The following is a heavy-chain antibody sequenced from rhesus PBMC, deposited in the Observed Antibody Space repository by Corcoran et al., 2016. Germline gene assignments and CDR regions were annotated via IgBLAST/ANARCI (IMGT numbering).Heavy chain of an antibody. J-gene: IGHJ4*01. CDR3: ARGRISGSR. CDR2: IYGSGSST. V-gene: IGHV4-169*01. CDR1: GGSISSSY. Sequence: QLQLQESGPGLVKPSETLSVTCAVSGGSISSSYWSWIRQAPGKGLEWIGYIYGSGSSTTYNPSLKSRVNLSVGTSKNQLSLKLSSVTTADTAVYYCARGRISGSRWGQGVLVTVSS. D-gene: IGHD2-21*01.